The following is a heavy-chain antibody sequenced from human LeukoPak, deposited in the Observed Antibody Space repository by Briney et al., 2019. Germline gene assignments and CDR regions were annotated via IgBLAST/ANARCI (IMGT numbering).Heavy chain of an antibody. Sequence: GASLRLSCAASGFTFSDYYMSWIRQAPGKGLEWVSYISSNGSTIYYEDSVKGRFTISRDNAKNSLYLQMNSLRAEDTAVYYCARDPASWYSSWFDPWGQGTLVTVSS. J-gene: IGHJ5*02. CDR3: ARDPASWYSSWFDP. CDR2: ISSNGSTI. CDR1: GFTFSDYY. V-gene: IGHV3-11*01. D-gene: IGHD6-13*01.